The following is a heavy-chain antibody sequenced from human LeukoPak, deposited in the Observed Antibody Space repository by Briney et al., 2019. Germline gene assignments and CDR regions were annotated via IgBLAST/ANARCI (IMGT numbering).Heavy chain of an antibody. CDR3: ARHRPILADFDY. Sequence: SETLSLTCSVSGVSSYYWGWIRQPPGKGLEWIGSVYTSEYTYYSSALKGRVNISVDTPNKQFSLKLNSVTAADTAVYYCARHRPILADFDYWGQGVLVIVSS. CDR2: VYTSEYT. CDR1: GVSSYY. V-gene: IGHV4-39*01. J-gene: IGHJ4*02.